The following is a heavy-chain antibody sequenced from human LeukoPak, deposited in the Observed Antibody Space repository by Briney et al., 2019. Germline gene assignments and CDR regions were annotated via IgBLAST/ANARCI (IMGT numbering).Heavy chain of an antibody. Sequence: GGSLRLSCSTSGFAFSNFVMQWVRQTPGKGLEYVSVISTDGSQYYPDSVKGRFTIFRDNSKNTLYLQMNSLRPEDTAIYYCAKNDGNIWQPHSWGQGTLVTVSS. CDR1: GFAFSNFV. V-gene: IGHV3-64D*06. CDR2: ISTDGSQ. CDR3: AKNDGNIWQPHS. J-gene: IGHJ4*02.